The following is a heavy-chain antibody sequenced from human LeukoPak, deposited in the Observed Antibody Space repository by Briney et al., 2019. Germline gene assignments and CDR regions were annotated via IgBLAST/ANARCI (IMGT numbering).Heavy chain of an antibody. Sequence: ATVKVSCKVSGYTFTDYYMHWVQQAPGKGLEWMGLVDPEDGETIYAEKFQGRVTITADTSTDTAYMELSSLRSEDTAVYYCARDLTNYGGNSDLDYWGQGTLVTVSS. CDR3: ARDLTNYGGNSDLDY. D-gene: IGHD4-23*01. CDR2: VDPEDGET. J-gene: IGHJ4*02. CDR1: GYTFTDYY. V-gene: IGHV1-69-2*01.